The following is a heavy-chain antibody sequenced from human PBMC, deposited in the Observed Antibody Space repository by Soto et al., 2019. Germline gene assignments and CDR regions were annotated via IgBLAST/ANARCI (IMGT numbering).Heavy chain of an antibody. CDR2: IYYSGST. Sequence: PSETLSLTCTVSGGSISSGDYYWSWIRQPPGKGLEWIGYIYYSGSTYYNPSLKSRVTISVDTSKNQFSLKLSSVTAADTAVYYCARLDYGGPTHNWFDPWGQGTLVTVCS. CDR1: GGSISSGDYY. V-gene: IGHV4-30-4*01. D-gene: IGHD4-17*01. J-gene: IGHJ5*02. CDR3: ARLDYGGPTHNWFDP.